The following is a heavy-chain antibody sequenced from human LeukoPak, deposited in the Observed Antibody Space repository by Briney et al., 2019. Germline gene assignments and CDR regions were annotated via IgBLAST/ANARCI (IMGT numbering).Heavy chain of an antibody. Sequence: GASVKVSCKASRYTFTGYYMHWVRQAPGQGLEWMGWINPNSGGTNYAQKFQGRVTMTRDTSISTAYMELSRLRSDDSAVYFCARSNVNNAFDIWGRGTMVTVSS. CDR2: INPNSGGT. CDR3: ARSNVNNAFDI. V-gene: IGHV1-2*02. J-gene: IGHJ3*02. D-gene: IGHD2/OR15-2a*01. CDR1: RYTFTGYY.